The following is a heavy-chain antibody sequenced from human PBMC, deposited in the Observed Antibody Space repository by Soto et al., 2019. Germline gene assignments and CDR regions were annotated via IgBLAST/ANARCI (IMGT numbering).Heavy chain of an antibody. CDR3: XRXXXXIXTCPVSYYGMDV. J-gene: IGHJ6*02. V-gene: IGHV3-11*05. Sequence: QVQLVESGGGLVKPGGSLRLSCEVSGFTFSDYYMSWXRXXXXXXLEWLSYIGTNSDTNYADSVKGRFTISRDNGKNSLXXXXXXXXXXXTXVYYXXRXXXXIXTCPVSYYGMDVWGQGTSVTVSS. D-gene: IGHD3-10*01. CDR2: IGTNSDT. CDR1: GFTFSDYY.